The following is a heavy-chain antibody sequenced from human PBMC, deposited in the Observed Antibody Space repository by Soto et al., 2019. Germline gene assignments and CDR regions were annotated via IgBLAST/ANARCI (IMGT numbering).Heavy chain of an antibody. D-gene: IGHD2-2*01. Sequence: EVQLVESGGGLVQPGGSLRLSCVVSGLAFSSYWMIWVRQAPGKGLEWVANINQDGSESYYVDSVKGRFTISRDKAKNSLSLQMTSLRAADTAVYYCARPARECTSPGCANWGEGTLVTVSS. CDR3: ARPARECTSPGCAN. CDR1: GLAFSSYW. V-gene: IGHV3-7*01. CDR2: INQDGSES. J-gene: IGHJ4*02.